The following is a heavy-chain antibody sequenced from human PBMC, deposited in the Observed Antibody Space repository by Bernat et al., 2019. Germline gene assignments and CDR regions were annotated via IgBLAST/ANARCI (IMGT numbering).Heavy chain of an antibody. CDR3: ARDHYYDSSGYYSSFEY. J-gene: IGHJ4*02. Sequence: QVQLVESGGGVVQPGRSLRLSCAASGFTFSSYGMHWVCRAPGKGLAWVAVIWYDGSNKYYADSVKGRFTISRDNSKNTLYLQMNSLRAEDTAVYYCARDHYYDSSGYYSSFEYWGQGALVTVSS. CDR1: GFTFSSYG. CDR2: IWYDGSNK. D-gene: IGHD3-22*01. V-gene: IGHV3-33*01.